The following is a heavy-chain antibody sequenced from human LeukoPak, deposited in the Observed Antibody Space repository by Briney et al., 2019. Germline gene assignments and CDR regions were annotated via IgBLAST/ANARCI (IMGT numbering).Heavy chain of an antibody. CDR2: IYYSGNT. J-gene: IGHJ4*02. D-gene: IGHD6-6*01. CDR1: GDSISSFY. V-gene: IGHV4-59*01. Sequence: ETLSLTCTVSGDSISSFYWSWIRQPPGKGLEWIGYIYYSGNTNYNPSLKSRVTMSLDTSKNQFSLTLRSVTAADTALYYCAREGIYSSSSYFDYWGQGTLVTVSS. CDR3: AREGIYSSSSYFDY.